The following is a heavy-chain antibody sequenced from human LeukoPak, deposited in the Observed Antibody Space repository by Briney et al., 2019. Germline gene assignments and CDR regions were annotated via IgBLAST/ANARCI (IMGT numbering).Heavy chain of an antibody. CDR1: GYTFNTYG. CDR3: ARESTGGSLEIDY. Sequence: ASVKVSCKASGYTFNTYGIIWVRQAPGQGLEWIGWISAYNGDTTYAQKLQRRVILTTDASTSTAYIELRSLRSDDTAVYYCARESTGGSLEIDYWGQGTLVTVSS. V-gene: IGHV1-18*01. D-gene: IGHD2-8*02. J-gene: IGHJ4*02. CDR2: ISAYNGDT.